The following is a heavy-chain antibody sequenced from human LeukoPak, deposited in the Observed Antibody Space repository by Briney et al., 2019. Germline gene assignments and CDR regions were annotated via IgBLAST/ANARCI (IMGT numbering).Heavy chain of an antibody. CDR3: ARRPRGFGVVTQYNWFDP. J-gene: IGHJ5*02. CDR1: GGSISSGSYY. Sequence: SQTLSLTCTVSGGSISSGSYYWSWIRQPAGKGLEWIGRIYTSGSTNYNPSLKSRVTISVDTSKNQFSLKLSSVTAADTAVYYCARRPRGFGVVTQYNWFDPWGQGTLVTVSS. V-gene: IGHV4-61*02. D-gene: IGHD3-3*01. CDR2: IYTSGST.